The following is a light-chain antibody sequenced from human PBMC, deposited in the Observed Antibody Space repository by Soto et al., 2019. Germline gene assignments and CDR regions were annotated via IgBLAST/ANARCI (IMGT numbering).Light chain of an antibody. Sequence: ITCRASQGIRNDLGWYQQKPGKAPKLLIYAASSLQSGVPSRFSGSGSGTDFTLTISSLQPEDFATYYCLQDYNYPRTFGQGTKVDIK. CDR2: AAS. CDR1: QGIRND. J-gene: IGKJ1*01. CDR3: LQDYNYPRT. V-gene: IGKV1-6*01.